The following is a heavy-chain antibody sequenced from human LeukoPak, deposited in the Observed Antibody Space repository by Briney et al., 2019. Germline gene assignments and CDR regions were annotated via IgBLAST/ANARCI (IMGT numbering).Heavy chain of an antibody. D-gene: IGHD3-16*02. CDR3: ARDMELST. V-gene: IGHV3-23*01. CDR2: VSSSGGNT. CDR1: GFPFRHCA. Sequence: TGGPLTLSCSASGFPFRHCAMLWAPQAPGKGLEWVSLVSSSGGNTYYPDSVKGRFSVSRDNAKDTLYLQVNSLRAEDTAIYYCARDMELSTWGTGTMVSVSS. J-gene: IGHJ3*01.